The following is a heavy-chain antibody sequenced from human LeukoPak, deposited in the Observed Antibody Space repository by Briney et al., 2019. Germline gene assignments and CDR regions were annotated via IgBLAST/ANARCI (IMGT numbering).Heavy chain of an antibody. CDR3: ARGPSLVPATIYYHYMDV. Sequence: GGSLRLSCAASGFTVGSNYMTWVRQAPGKGLEWVALIYGDDYTFYADSVEGRFTVSRDRSKNTVYLRLNSLRPEHTAVYFCARGPSLVPATIYYHYMDVWGTGTTVTVSS. J-gene: IGHJ6*03. CDR2: IYGDDYT. D-gene: IGHD2-2*01. CDR1: GFTVGSNY. V-gene: IGHV3-53*01.